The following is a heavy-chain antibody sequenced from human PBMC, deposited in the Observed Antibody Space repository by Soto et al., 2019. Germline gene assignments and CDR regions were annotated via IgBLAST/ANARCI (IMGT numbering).Heavy chain of an antibody. CDR2: INPSGGST. CDR1: GYTFTSYY. Sequence: ASVKVSCKASGYTFTSYYMHWVRQAPGQALEWMGIINPSGGSTSYAQKFQGRVTMTRDTSTSTVYMELSSLRSEDTAVYYCARVRVAVHYGMDVWGQGTTVTVSS. V-gene: IGHV1-46*01. J-gene: IGHJ6*02. D-gene: IGHD6-19*01. CDR3: ARVRVAVHYGMDV.